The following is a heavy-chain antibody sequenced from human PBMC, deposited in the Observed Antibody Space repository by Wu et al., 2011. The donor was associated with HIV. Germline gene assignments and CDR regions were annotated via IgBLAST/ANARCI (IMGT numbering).Heavy chain of an antibody. V-gene: IGHV1-69*14. CDR2: IIGIFGTA. CDR3: ARDFGGDEEC. CDR1: GGTFSSHG. Sequence: QVQLVQSGPEVKKPGSSVKVSCKASGGTFSSHGISWVRQAPGQGLEWMGGIIGIFGTAKYAQKFQGRVTITADKSTSTAYMELRSLRSEDTAVYYCARDFGGDEECWGQGTLVTVSS. D-gene: IGHD2-21*01. J-gene: IGHJ4*02.